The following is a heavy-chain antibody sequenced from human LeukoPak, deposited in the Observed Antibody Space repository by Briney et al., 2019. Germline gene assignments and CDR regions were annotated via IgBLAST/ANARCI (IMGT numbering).Heavy chain of an antibody. CDR1: GDSISSSSYY. CDR3: AAGDDYYYYYMDV. J-gene: IGHJ6*03. Sequence: PSETLSLTCTVSGDSISSSSYYWGWIRQPPGKGLEWIGSIYYSGSTYYNPSLKSRVTISVDTSKNQFSLKLSSVTAADTAVYYCAAGDDYYYYYMDVWGKGTTVTVSS. V-gene: IGHV4-39*01. D-gene: IGHD7-27*01. CDR2: IYYSGST.